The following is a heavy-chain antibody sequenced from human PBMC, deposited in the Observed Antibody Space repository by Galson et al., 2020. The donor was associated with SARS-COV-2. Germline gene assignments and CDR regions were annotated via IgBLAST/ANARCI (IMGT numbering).Heavy chain of an antibody. CDR1: GFTFNGYA. J-gene: IGHJ4*02. CDR3: AKNSRSSSDVDY. V-gene: IGHV3-30-3*02. CDR2: ISYDGSNK. D-gene: IGHD6-6*01. Sequence: TGGSLRLSCAASGFTFNGYAMHWVRQAPGKGLEWVAVISYDGSNKYYADSVKGRFTISRDTSKNTLYLQMNSLRAEDTAVYYCAKNSRSSSDVDYWGQGTLVTVSS.